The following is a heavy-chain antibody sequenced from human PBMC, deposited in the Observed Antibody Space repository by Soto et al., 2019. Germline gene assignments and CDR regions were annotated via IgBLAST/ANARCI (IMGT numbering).Heavy chain of an antibody. D-gene: IGHD2-2*01. CDR2: IYHSGST. CDR3: ARDRRCSSTSCFTGLGAFDI. Sequence: SETLSLTCAVASGSITSSNWWSWVRQPPGKGLEWIGEIYHSGSTNYNPSLKSRVTISVDKSKNQFSLKLSSVTAADTAVYYCARDRRCSSTSCFTGLGAFDIWGQGTMVT. J-gene: IGHJ3*02. V-gene: IGHV4-4*02. CDR1: SGSITSSNW.